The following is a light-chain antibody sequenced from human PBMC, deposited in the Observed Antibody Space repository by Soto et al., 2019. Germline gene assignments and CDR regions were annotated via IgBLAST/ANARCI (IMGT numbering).Light chain of an antibody. CDR3: QQYRGSPPWT. CDR2: VAS. CDR1: QSVSTSY. Sequence: EIVLTQSPGTLSLSPGERATLSCRASQSVSTSYLAWYQQKPGQAPRLLIYVASTRATGIPDRFSGSGSGTAFTLTISRLEPEDFAVYSCQQYRGSPPWTFGQGTKVEIK. V-gene: IGKV3-20*01. J-gene: IGKJ1*01.